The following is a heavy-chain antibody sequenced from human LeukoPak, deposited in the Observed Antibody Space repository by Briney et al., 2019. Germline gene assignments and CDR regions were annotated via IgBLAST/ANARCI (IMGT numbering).Heavy chain of an antibody. CDR2: ISSSGSTI. J-gene: IGHJ3*02. D-gene: IGHD3-22*01. Sequence: KPGGSLRLSCAASGLTFSDYYMSWIRQAPGKGLEWVSYISSSGSTIYYADSVKGRFTISRDNAKNSLYLQMNSLRAEDTAVYYCARDSGAYYYDSSGYYYDAFDIWGQGTMVTVSS. V-gene: IGHV3-11*04. CDR3: ARDSGAYYYDSSGYYYDAFDI. CDR1: GLTFSDYY.